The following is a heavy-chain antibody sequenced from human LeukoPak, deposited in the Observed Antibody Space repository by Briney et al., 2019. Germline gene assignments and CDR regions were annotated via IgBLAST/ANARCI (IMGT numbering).Heavy chain of an antibody. D-gene: IGHD1-26*01. CDR1: GFTFSSYG. Sequence: GGSLRLSCAASGFTFSSYGMSWVRQAPGKGLEWVSAISGSGGSTYYADSVKGRFTISRDNSKNTLYLQMNSLRAEDTAVYYCAKTVDSGSYFTPWFDPWGQGTLVTVSS. CDR3: AKTVDSGSYFTPWFDP. J-gene: IGHJ5*02. V-gene: IGHV3-23*01. CDR2: ISGSGGST.